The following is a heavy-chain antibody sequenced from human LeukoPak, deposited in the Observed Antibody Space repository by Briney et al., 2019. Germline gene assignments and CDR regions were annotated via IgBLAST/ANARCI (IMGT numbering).Heavy chain of an antibody. D-gene: IGHD2-15*01. J-gene: IGHJ4*02. CDR2: ISSSSSYI. Sequence: GGSLRLSCAASGFTFSSYSMNWVRQAPGKGLEWVSFISSSSSYIYYADSVKGRFTISRDNAKNSLYLQMNSLRAEDTAVYYCARSGGYYFDYWAREPWSPSPQ. CDR3: ARSGGYYFDY. V-gene: IGHV3-21*05. CDR1: GFTFSSYS.